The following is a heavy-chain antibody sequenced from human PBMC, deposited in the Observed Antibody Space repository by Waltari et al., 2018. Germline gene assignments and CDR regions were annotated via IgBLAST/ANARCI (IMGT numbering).Heavy chain of an antibody. J-gene: IGHJ4*02. V-gene: IGHV4-34*01. CDR3: ARAVDTEMATISGGFDY. D-gene: IGHD5-12*01. CDR2: INHSGST. Sequence: QVQLQQWGAGLLKPSETLSLTCAVYGGSFSGYYWSWIRQPPGKGLEWVGAINHSGSTTYTPSLKSRVTRSVDPSKNHVSLKLSSVTAADTAVYYCARAVDTEMATISGGFDYWGQGTLVTVSS. CDR1: GGSFSGYY.